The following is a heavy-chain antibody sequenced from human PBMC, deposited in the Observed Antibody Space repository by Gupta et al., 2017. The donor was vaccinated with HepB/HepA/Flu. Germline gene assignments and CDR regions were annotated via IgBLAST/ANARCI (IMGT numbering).Heavy chain of an antibody. D-gene: IGHD3-16*01. CDR1: NGSINSGGSS. V-gene: IGHV4-31*03. J-gene: IGHJ4*02. Sequence: QVQLQESGPGLVKPSQTLSLTCSVSNGSINSGGSSWSWIRQHPGQGLEWIGYIYYTGGTSYNPSLQSRLTISSDTSKNHFSLQLSSVTVADTAFYYCARGPFGFLRGSFDYWGQGMLVTVSS. CDR3: ARGPFGFLRGSFDY. CDR2: IYYTGGT.